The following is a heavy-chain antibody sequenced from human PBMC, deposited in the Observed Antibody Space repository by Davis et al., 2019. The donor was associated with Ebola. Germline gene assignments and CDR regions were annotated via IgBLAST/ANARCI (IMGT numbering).Heavy chain of an antibody. CDR1: GFTLSDHY. CDR3: ARDWENGERGLA. CDR2: TRNKANSYST. Sequence: GESLKISCAASGFTLSDHYMDWVRQTPGMGLEWVARTRNKANSYSTEYAASVKGRFTISRDNAKNSLYLQMNSLRAEDTAVYYCARDWENGERGLAWGQGTMVTVSS. J-gene: IGHJ3*01. D-gene: IGHD1-1*01. V-gene: IGHV3-72*01.